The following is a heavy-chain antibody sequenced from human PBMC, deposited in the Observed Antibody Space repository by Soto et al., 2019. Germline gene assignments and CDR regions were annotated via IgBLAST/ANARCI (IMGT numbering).Heavy chain of an antibody. CDR2: IVPIFGTA. V-gene: IGHV1-69*13. D-gene: IGHD3-22*01. J-gene: IGHJ4*02. CDR3: ARLSVRGRYDSSGYDSEY. CDR1: GGTFSSYA. Sequence: SVKVSCKASGGTFSSYAISWVRQAPGQGLEWMGGIVPIFGTANYAQKFQGRVTITADESTSTAYMELSSLRSEDTAVYYCARLSVRGRYDSSGYDSEYWGQGTLVTVSS.